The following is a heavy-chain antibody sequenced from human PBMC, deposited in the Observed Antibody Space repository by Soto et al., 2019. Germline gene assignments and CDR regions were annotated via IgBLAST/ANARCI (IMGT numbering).Heavy chain of an antibody. J-gene: IGHJ6*02. Sequence: QVQLVESGGGVVQPGRSLRLSCAASGFTFSSYGMHWVRQAPGKGLERVAVISYDGSNKYYADSVKGRFTISRDNSKNTLYLQMNSLRAEDRAVYYCAKDKSGQEYSYAGMDVWGQGPTVTVSS. CDR3: AKDKSGQEYSYAGMDV. CDR2: ISYDGSNK. D-gene: IGHD5-18*01. CDR1: GFTFSSYG. V-gene: IGHV3-30*18.